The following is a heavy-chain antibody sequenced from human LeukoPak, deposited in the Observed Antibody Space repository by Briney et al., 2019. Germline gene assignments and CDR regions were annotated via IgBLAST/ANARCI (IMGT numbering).Heavy chain of an antibody. Sequence: SETLSLTCTVSDGSISSYYWSWIRPPAGKGLDGIGRIYTSGSTNYNPSLKSRVTMSVDTSKNQFSLKLSSVTAADTAVYYCARVMGTAMALDAFQIWGQGTMVTVSS. CDR1: DGSISSYY. CDR2: IYTSGST. CDR3: ARVMGTAMALDAFQI. J-gene: IGHJ3*02. V-gene: IGHV4-4*07. D-gene: IGHD5-18*01.